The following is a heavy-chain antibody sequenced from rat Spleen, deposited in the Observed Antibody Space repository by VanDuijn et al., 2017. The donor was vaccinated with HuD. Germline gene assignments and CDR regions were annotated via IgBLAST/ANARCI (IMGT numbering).Heavy chain of an antibody. CDR3: ARQETSGYSNWFTY. Sequence: EVQLQESGPGLVKPSQSLSLTCSVTGYSITSNYWGWIRKFPGNKMEWMAYISYSGSTGFNPSLKSRISITRDTSKNQFFLQLNSVTTEDTATYYCARQETSGYSNWFTYWGQGTLVTVSS. CDR2: ISYSGST. CDR1: GYSITSNY. J-gene: IGHJ3*01. V-gene: IGHV3-1*01. D-gene: IGHD4-3*01.